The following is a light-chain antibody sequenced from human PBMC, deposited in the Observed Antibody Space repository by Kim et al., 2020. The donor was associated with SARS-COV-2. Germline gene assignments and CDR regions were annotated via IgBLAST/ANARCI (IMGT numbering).Light chain of an antibody. CDR3: YSATDNNRV. CDR2: KDS. J-gene: IGLJ3*02. Sequence: SYELTQPSSVSVSPGQTAKITCSGDVLKKKYARWFQQKPGQAPVLLIYKDSERPSGIPERFSGSSSGTTVTLTISGALVEDDADYYCYSATDNNRVFGGGTKLTVL. CDR1: VLKKKY. V-gene: IGLV3-27*01.